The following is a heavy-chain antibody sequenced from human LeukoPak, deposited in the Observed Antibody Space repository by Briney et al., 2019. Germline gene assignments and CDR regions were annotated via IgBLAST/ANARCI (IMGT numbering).Heavy chain of an antibody. CDR1: GFTFSSYA. J-gene: IGHJ4*02. CDR3: AKPLGLRGTFDY. V-gene: IGHV3-23*01. D-gene: IGHD1-1*01. CDR2: ISESGDTP. Sequence: GGSLRLSCTASGFTFSSYAMSWVRQAPGKGLKWVSSISESGDTPYYADSVKGLFTISRDNSKNTLYLQMNSLRADDTAVYYCAKPLGLRGTFDYWGQGTLVTVSS.